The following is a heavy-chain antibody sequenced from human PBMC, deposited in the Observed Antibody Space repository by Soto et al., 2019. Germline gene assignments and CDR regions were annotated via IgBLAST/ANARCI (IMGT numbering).Heavy chain of an antibody. CDR2: IYYSGST. D-gene: IGHD3-3*01. CDR1: GGSISSYY. CDR3: ARDFSRDYDFWSGSPYYYGMDV. V-gene: IGHV4-59*01. J-gene: IGHJ6*02. Sequence: SETLSLTCTVSGGSISSYYWSWIRQPPGKGLEGIGYIYYSGSTNYNPSLKSRVTISVDTSKNQFSLKLSSATAADTAVYYCARDFSRDYDFWSGSPYYYGMDVWGQGTTVTVSS.